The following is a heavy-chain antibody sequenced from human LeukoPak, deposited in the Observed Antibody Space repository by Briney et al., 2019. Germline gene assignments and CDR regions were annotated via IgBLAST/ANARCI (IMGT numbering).Heavy chain of an antibody. D-gene: IGHD2-15*01. CDR3: AKESCTGSSCYEPR. Sequence: GGSLRLXCAASGFISSTYGMHWVRLAPGKGLEWVAFIRYDGSNKYYADSVKGRFTISRDNFKNTLYLQVNSLRAEDTAVYYCAKESCTGSSCYEPRWGQGTLVTVSS. J-gene: IGHJ4*02. CDR2: IRYDGSNK. V-gene: IGHV3-30*02. CDR1: GFISSTYG.